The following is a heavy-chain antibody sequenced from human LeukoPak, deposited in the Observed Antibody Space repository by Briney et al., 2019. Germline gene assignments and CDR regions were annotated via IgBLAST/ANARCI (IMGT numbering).Heavy chain of an antibody. CDR1: GGSISCYY. J-gene: IGHJ4*02. Sequence: SETLSLTCTVSGGSISCYYWSWIRQPPGKGLEWIGYIYYSGSTNYNPSLKSRVTISVDTSKNQFSLKLSSVTAADTAVYYCARLEAVAGTFYFDYWGQGTLVTVSS. V-gene: IGHV4-59*08. CDR3: ARLEAVAGTFYFDY. CDR2: IYYSGST. D-gene: IGHD6-19*01.